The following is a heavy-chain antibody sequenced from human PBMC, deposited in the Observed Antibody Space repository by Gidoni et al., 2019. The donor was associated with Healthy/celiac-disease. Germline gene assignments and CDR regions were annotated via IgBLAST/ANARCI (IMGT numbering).Heavy chain of an antibody. J-gene: IGHJ4*02. CDR1: GFTFSSYA. V-gene: IGHV3-23*01. Sequence: EVQLLESGGGLVQPGGSLRLSCAASGFTFSSYAMSWVRQAPGKGLEWVSAISGSGGSTYYADSVKGRFTISRDNSKNTLYLQMNSLRAEDTAVYYCANSPMVRGVLGYWGQGTLVTVSS. CDR2: ISGSGGST. CDR3: ANSPMVRGVLGY. D-gene: IGHD3-10*01.